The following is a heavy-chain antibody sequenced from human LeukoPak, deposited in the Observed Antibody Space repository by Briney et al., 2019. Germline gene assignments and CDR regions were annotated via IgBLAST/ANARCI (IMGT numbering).Heavy chain of an antibody. CDR1: GGSISSYY. V-gene: IGHV4-59*08. CDR2: IYYSGST. CDR3: ATYFYGEYGSYYFDY. Sequence: PSETLSLTCSVSGGSISSYYWSWIRQPPGKGLEWIGYIYYSGSTNYNPSLMSRVTMSVDTSKNQFSLTVSSVTAADTAVYYCATYFYGEYGSYYFDYWGQGTLVTVSS. J-gene: IGHJ4*02. D-gene: IGHD4-17*01.